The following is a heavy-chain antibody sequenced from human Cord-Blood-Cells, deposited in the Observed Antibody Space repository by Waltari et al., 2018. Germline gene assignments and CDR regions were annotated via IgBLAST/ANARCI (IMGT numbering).Heavy chain of an antibody. CDR3: AKDLESAARGAFDI. D-gene: IGHD6-6*01. CDR2: ISYDGSNK. Sequence: QVQLVESGGGVVQPGRSLRLSCAASGFTFSSYGMHWVRQAPGKGLEWVAVISYDGSNKYYADSVKGRFTISRDNSKNTLYLQMNSLRAEDTAVYYCAKDLESAARGAFDIWGQGTMGTVSS. CDR1: GFTFSSYG. V-gene: IGHV3-30*18. J-gene: IGHJ3*02.